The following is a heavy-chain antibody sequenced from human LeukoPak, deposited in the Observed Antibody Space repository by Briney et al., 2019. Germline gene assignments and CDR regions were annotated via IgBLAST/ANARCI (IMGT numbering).Heavy chain of an antibody. CDR3: AKDSPRSSGWFYFDY. J-gene: IGHJ4*02. D-gene: IGHD6-19*01. CDR2: ISNGADRA. Sequence: GGSLRPSCVASGFSFTSFDMCWVRQAPGKGLEWVSGISNGADRAYYADSVKGRFTISRDNSKNTLYLQMDSLRAEDTAVYFCAKDSPRSSGWFYFDYWGQGALVTVSS. CDR1: GFSFTSFD. V-gene: IGHV3-23*01.